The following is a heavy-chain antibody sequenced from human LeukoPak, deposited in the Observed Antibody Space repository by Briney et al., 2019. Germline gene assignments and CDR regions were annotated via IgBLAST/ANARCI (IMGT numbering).Heavy chain of an antibody. V-gene: IGHV3-21*06. CDR3: ARDREQWLVRRFDY. D-gene: IGHD6-19*01. Sequence: GGSLRLSCAASGFTFSSYWRSWVRQAPGKGLEWVSSISSGSSHIYYADSVKGRFTISRDNAKNSLYLQMNSLRAEDTAVYYCARDREQWLVRRFDYWGRGTLVTVSS. CDR1: GFTFSSYW. CDR2: ISSGSSHI. J-gene: IGHJ4*02.